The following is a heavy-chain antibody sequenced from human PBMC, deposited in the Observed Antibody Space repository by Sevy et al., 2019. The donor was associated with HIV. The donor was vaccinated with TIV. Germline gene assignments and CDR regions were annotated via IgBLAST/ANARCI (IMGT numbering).Heavy chain of an antibody. CDR1: GASFSGYY. CDR2: INHSGST. Sequence: SETLSLTCAVYGASFSGYYWSWIRQPPGKGLEWIGEINHSGSTNYNPSLKSRVTISVDTSKNQFSLKLSSVTAAETAVYYCARTPVVPAAMGYYYYGMDVWGQGTTVTVSS. D-gene: IGHD2-2*01. V-gene: IGHV4-34*01. J-gene: IGHJ6*02. CDR3: ARTPVVPAAMGYYYYGMDV.